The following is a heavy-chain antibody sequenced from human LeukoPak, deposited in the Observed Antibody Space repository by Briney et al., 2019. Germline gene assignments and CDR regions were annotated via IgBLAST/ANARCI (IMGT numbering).Heavy chain of an antibody. Sequence: GGSLRLSCAASGFTFSSYAMGWVRQAPGKGLEWVSSISGSGGRTYDADSVKGRFTISRDNSKNTLYLQMNSLRAEDTAVYYCTKGPYYYDSSGYSRRWFDPWGQGTLVTVSS. D-gene: IGHD3-22*01. CDR1: GFTFSSYA. J-gene: IGHJ5*02. V-gene: IGHV3-23*01. CDR2: ISGSGGRT. CDR3: TKGPYYYDSSGYSRRWFDP.